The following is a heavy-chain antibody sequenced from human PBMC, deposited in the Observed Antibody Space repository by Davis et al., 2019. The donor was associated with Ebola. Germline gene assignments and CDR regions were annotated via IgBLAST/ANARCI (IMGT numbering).Heavy chain of an antibody. Sequence: ASVKVSCKASGYTFTSYGINWVRQATGQGLEWMGWINPNSGGTNYAQKFQGWVTMTRDTSISTAYMELSRLRSDDTAVYYCARDGTSAAGAPFGYWGQGTLVTVSS. CDR2: INPNSGGT. CDR3: ARDGTSAAGAPFGY. D-gene: IGHD6-13*01. CDR1: GYTFTSYG. V-gene: IGHV1-2*04. J-gene: IGHJ4*02.